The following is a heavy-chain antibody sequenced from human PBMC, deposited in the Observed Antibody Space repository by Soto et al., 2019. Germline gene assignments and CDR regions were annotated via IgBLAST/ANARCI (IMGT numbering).Heavy chain of an antibody. V-gene: IGHV4-59*01. CDR1: GGSTSNYY. Sequence: SETLSLTCTVSGGSTSNYYWSWIRQPPGKGLEWIGYISYTGSTNYNPSLKSRVTMTRDTSTSTVYMELSSLRSEDTAVYYCARDSSVVVPAAMVPWFDPWGQGTLVTVSS. CDR2: ISYTGST. D-gene: IGHD2-2*01. CDR3: ARDSSVVVPAAMVPWFDP. J-gene: IGHJ5*02.